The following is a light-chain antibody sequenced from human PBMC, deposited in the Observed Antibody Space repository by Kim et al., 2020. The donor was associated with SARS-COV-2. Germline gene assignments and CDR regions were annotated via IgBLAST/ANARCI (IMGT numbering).Light chain of an antibody. CDR1: HDIASW. J-gene: IGKJ5*01. Sequence: DIQMTQSPSSVSASVGERVTITCRASHDIASWVAWYQQKPGKAPKFLIYATSVLERGAPSRFSGSGSGTDFTLTISDLQPEDFATYYCQQSNSFPLTFGQGTRLEIK. V-gene: IGKV1-12*01. CDR3: QQSNSFPLT. CDR2: ATS.